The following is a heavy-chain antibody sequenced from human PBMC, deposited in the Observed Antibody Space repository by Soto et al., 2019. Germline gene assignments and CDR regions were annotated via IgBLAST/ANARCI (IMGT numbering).Heavy chain of an antibody. CDR1: GYTFTSYD. CDR3: ARAVHYYYDSSGYYYGVFYFDY. Sequence: QVQLVQSGAEVKKPGASVKVSCKASGYTFTSYDINWVRQATGQGHEWMGWMNPNSGNTGYAQKFQGRVTMTRTTSISTAYMELSSLRSEDTAVYYCARAVHYYYDSSGYYYGVFYFDYWGQGNLVTVSS. V-gene: IGHV1-8*01. D-gene: IGHD3-22*01. J-gene: IGHJ4*02. CDR2: MNPNSGNT.